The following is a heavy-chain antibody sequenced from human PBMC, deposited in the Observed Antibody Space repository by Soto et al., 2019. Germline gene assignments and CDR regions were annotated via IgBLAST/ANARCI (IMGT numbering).Heavy chain of an antibody. CDR3: AREGGSKYYFDY. D-gene: IGHD2-2*01. CDR1: SGSISSSNW. CDR2: IYHSGST. V-gene: IGHV4-4*02. Sequence: SETLSLTCAVSSGSISSSNWWSWVRQPPGKGLEWIGEIYHSGSTNYNPSLKSRVTISVDKSKNQFSLKLSSVTAADTAVYYCAREGGSKYYFDYWGQGTLVTVSS. J-gene: IGHJ4*02.